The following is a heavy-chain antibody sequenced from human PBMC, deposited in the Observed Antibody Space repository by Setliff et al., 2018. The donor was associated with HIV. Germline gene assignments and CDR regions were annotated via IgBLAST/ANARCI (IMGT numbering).Heavy chain of an antibody. D-gene: IGHD4-17*01. CDR2: INPMFGTT. CDR3: ARVERDYGDYVRPSD. CDR1: GYKFTDYY. Sequence: SVKVSCKASGYKFTDYYIHWVRQAPGQGLEWMGRINPMFGTTNYAQKFQGRVTITADKSTTTAYMELSSLRSEDTAIYYCARVERDYGDYVRPSDWGQGTLVTVSS. J-gene: IGHJ4*02. V-gene: IGHV1-69*06.